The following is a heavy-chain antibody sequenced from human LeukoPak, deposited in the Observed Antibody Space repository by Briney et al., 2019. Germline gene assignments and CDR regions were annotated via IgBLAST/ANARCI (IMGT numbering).Heavy chain of an antibody. CDR2: IYYSGSP. CDR1: GGAISSGSYN. J-gene: IGHJ4*02. CDR3: ARLHRISPGPDY. D-gene: IGHD3-3*02. V-gene: IGHV4-39*01. Sequence: SETLSLTGSVSGGAISSGSYNWGWIRQPPGKGLEWIGSIYYSGSPSHNPSLKSRVTISVDTSKNQFSLNLSSVTAADTAIYFCARLHRISPGPDYWGQGTLVTVSS.